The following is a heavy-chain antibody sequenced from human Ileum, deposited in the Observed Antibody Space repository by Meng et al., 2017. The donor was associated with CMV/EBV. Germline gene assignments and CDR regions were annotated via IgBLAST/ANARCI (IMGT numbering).Heavy chain of an antibody. V-gene: IGHV4-39*07. Sequence: QVQLRQWGAGLLKSSETLSLTCAVYGGSFSSSNYYWGLIRQPPGKGLEWIGHIYYSGNSYSNPSLKSRVTISLDRSKNQFSLKLNSVTAADTAIYYCAGAPARGTDWYSPLDYWGQGTVVTVSS. CDR2: IYYSGNS. D-gene: IGHD6-19*01. CDR3: AGAPARGTDWYSPLDY. CDR1: GGSFSSSNYY. J-gene: IGHJ4*02.